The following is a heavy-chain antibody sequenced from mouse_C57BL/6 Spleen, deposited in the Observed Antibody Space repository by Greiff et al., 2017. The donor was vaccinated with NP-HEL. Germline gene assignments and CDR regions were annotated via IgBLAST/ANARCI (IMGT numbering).Heavy chain of an antibody. D-gene: IGHD1-1*01. J-gene: IGHJ1*03. CDR3: ARSGSSYRYFDV. CDR1: GFTFSDYG. Sequence: EVQLVESGGGLVKPGGSLKLSCAASGFTFSDYGMHWVRQAPEKGLEWVAYISSGSSTIYYADTVKGRFTLSRDNAKNTLFLQMTSLRSEDTAMCYCARSGSSYRYFDVWGTGTTVTVSS. CDR2: ISSGSSTI. V-gene: IGHV5-17*01.